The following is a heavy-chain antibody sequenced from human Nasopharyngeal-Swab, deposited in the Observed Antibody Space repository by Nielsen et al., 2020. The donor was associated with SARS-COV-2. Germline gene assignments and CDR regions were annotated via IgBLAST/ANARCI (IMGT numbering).Heavy chain of an antibody. D-gene: IGHD3-22*01. J-gene: IGHJ3*02. Sequence: LSLTCAASGFTFSSYSMNWVRQAPGKGLEWVSSISSSSSYIYYADSVKGRFTISRDNAKNSLYLQMNSLRAEDTAVYYCASWGTYYYDSSGYTRDAFDIWGQGTMVTVSS. CDR1: GFTFSSYS. CDR3: ASWGTYYYDSSGYTRDAFDI. V-gene: IGHV3-21*01. CDR2: ISSSSSYI.